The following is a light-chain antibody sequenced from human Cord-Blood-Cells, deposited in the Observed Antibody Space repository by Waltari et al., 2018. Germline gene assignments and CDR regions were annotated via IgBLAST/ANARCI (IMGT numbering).Light chain of an antibody. CDR2: EGS. CDR1: SSDVGSYNL. V-gene: IGLV2-23*03. J-gene: IGLJ2*01. CDR3: CSYAGSSTFLV. Sequence: QSALTQPASVSGSPGQSITISCTGTSSDVGSYNLVSWYQQHPGKAPKLMIYEGSKRPAVVSNRFSGSKSGNTASLTISGLQAEDEADYYCCSYAGSSTFLVFGGGTKLTVL.